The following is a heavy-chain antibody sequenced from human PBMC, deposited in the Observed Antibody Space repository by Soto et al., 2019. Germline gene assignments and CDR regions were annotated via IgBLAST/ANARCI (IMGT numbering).Heavy chain of an antibody. CDR2: ISSSSSTI. D-gene: IGHD3-9*01. J-gene: IGHJ6*03. V-gene: IGHV3-48*01. CDR3: ARVGGTDYDILTGYPGGYYYYMDV. Sequence: GGSLRLSCAASGFTFSSYSMNWVRQAPGKGLEWVSYISSSSSTIYYADSVKGRFTISRDNAKNSLYLQMNSLRAEDTAVYYCARVGGTDYDILTGYPGGYYYYMDVWGKGTTVTVSS. CDR1: GFTFSSYS.